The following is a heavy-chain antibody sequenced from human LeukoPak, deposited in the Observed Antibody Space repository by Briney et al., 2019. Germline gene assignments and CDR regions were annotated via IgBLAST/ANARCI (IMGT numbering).Heavy chain of an antibody. V-gene: IGHV3-74*01. D-gene: IGHD5-18*01. Sequence: PGGSLRLSCAASGFTFSIYWMHWVRQPPGKGLVWVSRINSDGSSTNYADSVKGRFTISRDNAKHTLYLQINSLRVEDTALYYCARDAPGNTALDYWGQGSLVTVSS. J-gene: IGHJ4*02. CDR1: GFTFSIYW. CDR3: ARDAPGNTALDY. CDR2: INSDGSST.